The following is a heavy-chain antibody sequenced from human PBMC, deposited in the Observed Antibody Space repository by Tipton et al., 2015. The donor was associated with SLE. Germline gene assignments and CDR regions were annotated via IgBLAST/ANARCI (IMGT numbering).Heavy chain of an antibody. CDR1: GFTFTSYW. J-gene: IGHJ3*02. D-gene: IGHD3-10*01. CDR2: IYPGDSDT. V-gene: IGHV5-51*03. CDR3: AKGKSGSYRDVFNI. Sequence: QLVQSGAEVKKPGESLKISCKGSGFTFTSYWIGRVRQLPGKGLEWMGIIYPGDSDTRYSLSFQGQVTISADKSITTAYLQWSSLKASDTAMYYCAKGKSGSYRDVFNIWGQGTMVTVSS.